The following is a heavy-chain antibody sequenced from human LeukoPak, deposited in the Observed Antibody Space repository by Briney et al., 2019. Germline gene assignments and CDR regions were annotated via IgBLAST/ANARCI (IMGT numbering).Heavy chain of an antibody. CDR3: ARALVVTDWFDP. Sequence: SVKVSCKASGYTFTSYGISWVRQAPGQGLEWMGRIIPILGIANYAQKFQGRVTITADKSTSTAYMELSSLRSEDTAAYYCARALVVTDWFDPWGQGTLVTVSS. V-gene: IGHV1-69*04. J-gene: IGHJ5*02. D-gene: IGHD3-22*01. CDR2: IIPILGIA. CDR1: GYTFTSYG.